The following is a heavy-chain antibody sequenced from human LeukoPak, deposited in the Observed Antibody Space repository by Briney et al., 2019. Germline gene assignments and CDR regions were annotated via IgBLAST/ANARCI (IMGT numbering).Heavy chain of an antibody. J-gene: IGHJ4*02. CDR1: GYSISSGYY. D-gene: IGHD3-22*01. CDR2: IYHSGST. CDR3: VAFDSSGYYRYFDY. V-gene: IGHV4-38-2*02. Sequence: SETLSLTCTVSGYSISSGYYWGWIRQPPGKGLEWIGSIYHSGSTYYNPSLKSRVTISVDTSKNQFSLKLSSVTAADTAVYYCVAFDSSGYYRYFDYWGQGTLVTVSS.